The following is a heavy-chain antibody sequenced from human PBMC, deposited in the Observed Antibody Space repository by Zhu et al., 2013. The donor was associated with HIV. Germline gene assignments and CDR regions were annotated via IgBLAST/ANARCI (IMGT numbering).Heavy chain of an antibody. V-gene: IGHV1-18*01. D-gene: IGHD2-8*01. J-gene: IGHJ3*02. CDR1: GFNFSSSG. Sequence: QIQLIQSGADVKKPGASVKVSCKASGFNFSSSGITWVRQAPGQGLEWMGWISGYNGKTKYAEKVQGRVIMTTDTSRTTASMELRSLTSDDTAVYYCARHITVLNMVLYAFDTWGQGTMVTVSS. CDR3: ARHITVLNMVLYAFDT. CDR2: ISGYNGKT.